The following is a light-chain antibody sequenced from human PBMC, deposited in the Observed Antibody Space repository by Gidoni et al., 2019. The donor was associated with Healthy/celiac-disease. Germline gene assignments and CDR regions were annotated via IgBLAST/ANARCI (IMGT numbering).Light chain of an antibody. J-gene: IGKJ2*03. Sequence: ELVLTHSPGTLSLSPGERATLSCRARQSVSSSNLAWYQQKPGQAPRLLIYGASSRATGITDRLSGSGSGTGFTLTISRLEPEEFAVYYCQQYGSSHSFGQGTKLEIK. CDR3: QQYGSSHS. CDR1: QSVSSSN. CDR2: GAS. V-gene: IGKV3-20*01.